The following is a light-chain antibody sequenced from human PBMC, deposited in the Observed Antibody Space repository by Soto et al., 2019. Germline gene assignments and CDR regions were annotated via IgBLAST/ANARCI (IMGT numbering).Light chain of an antibody. V-gene: IGLV2-14*01. J-gene: IGLJ1*01. CDR3: NSYTTSSTYV. Sequence: QSVLAQPASVSGSPGQSITISRTGTSSDIGTYNRVSWYQQPPGTAPKLIIYEVRNRPSGVSNRFSGFKSGNTAYLIISGLQAEDEADYFCNSYTTSSTYVFGTGTKVTVL. CDR1: SSDIGTYNR. CDR2: EVR.